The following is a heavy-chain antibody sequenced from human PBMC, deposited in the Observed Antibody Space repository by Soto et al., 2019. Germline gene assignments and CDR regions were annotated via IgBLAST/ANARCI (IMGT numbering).Heavy chain of an antibody. CDR2: ISSSGSTI. D-gene: IGHD4-4*01. V-gene: IGHV3-48*03. CDR1: GLTFSSYE. CDR3: ARQPDDYSNSTSYYYYGMDV. Sequence: GGSLRLSCAASGLTFSSYEMNWVRQAPGKGLEWVSYISSSGSTIYYADSVKGRFTISRDNAKNSLYLQMNSLRAEDTAVYYCARQPDDYSNSTSYYYYGMDVWGQGTTVTVSS. J-gene: IGHJ6*02.